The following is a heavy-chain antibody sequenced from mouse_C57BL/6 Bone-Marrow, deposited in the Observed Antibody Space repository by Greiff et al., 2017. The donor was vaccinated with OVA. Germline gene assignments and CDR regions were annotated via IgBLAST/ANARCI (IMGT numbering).Heavy chain of an antibody. D-gene: IGHD4-1*01. CDR1: GYAFSSSW. Sequence: QVQLQQSGPELVKPGASVKISCKASGYAFSSSWMNWVKQRPGKGLEWIGRIYPGDGDTNYNGKFKGKATLTADKSSSTAYMQLSSLTSEDSAVYVCARRGTGSRYWYFDVWGTGTTVTVSS. CDR2: IYPGDGDT. CDR3: ARRGTGSRYWYFDV. J-gene: IGHJ1*03. V-gene: IGHV1-82*01.